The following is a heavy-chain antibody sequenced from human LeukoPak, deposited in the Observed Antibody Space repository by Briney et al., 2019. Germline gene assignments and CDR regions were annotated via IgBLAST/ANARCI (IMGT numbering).Heavy chain of an antibody. CDR2: ISSSSSYI. D-gene: IGHD5-18*01. J-gene: IGHJ4*02. CDR3: AKSGGYSYDYPLDS. Sequence: GGSLRLSCAASGFTFSSYSMNWVRQAPGKGLEWVSSISSSSSYIYYADSVKGRLTISRDNSKNTLYLQMNSLRVEDTALYYCAKSGGYSYDYPLDSWGQGTLVTVSS. CDR1: GFTFSSYS. V-gene: IGHV3-21*04.